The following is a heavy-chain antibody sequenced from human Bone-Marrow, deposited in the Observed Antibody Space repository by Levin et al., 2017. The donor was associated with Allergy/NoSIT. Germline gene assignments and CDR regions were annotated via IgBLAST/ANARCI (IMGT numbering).Heavy chain of an antibody. CDR1: GLTFSSYW. D-gene: IGHD1-26*01. V-gene: IGHV3-7*01. CDR3: ARDRSSGSYV. CDR2: IKQDGSEK. J-gene: IGHJ4*02. Sequence: GGSLRLSCAASGLTFSSYWMSWVRQAPGKGLEWVANIKQDGSEKYYVDSVKGRFTISRDNAKNSLYLQMNSLRAEDTAVYYCARDRSSGSYVWGQGTLVTVSS.